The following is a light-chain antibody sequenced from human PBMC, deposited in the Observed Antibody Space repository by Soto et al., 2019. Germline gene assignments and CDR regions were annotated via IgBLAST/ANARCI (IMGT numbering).Light chain of an antibody. V-gene: IGKV3-15*01. J-gene: IGKJ4*01. CDR2: DAS. Sequence: EIVMTQSPATLSVSPGERATLSCRASQSVSSNLAWYQQKPGQAPRLLIYDASTRATGIPAKFSGSGSGTEFTLTISSLQSEDFAVYYCQQYNNWTSLVFGGGTKVEIK. CDR1: QSVSSN. CDR3: QQYNNWTSLV.